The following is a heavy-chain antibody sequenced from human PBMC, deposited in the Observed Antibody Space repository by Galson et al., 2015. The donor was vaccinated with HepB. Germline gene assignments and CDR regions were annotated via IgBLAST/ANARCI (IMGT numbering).Heavy chain of an antibody. CDR2: INPSSGRT. V-gene: IGHV1-2*02. CDR1: PYTFTNYY. Sequence: SVKVSCKASPYTFTNYYIHWVRQAPGQGLQWVGWINPSSGRTNYAPSLQDRVAMTRDTSIKTVYMELSSPKFDDSAICFCARAIAPAAPSDAWGQGTLVTVSS. CDR3: ARAIAPAAPSDA. J-gene: IGHJ5*02. D-gene: IGHD6-13*01.